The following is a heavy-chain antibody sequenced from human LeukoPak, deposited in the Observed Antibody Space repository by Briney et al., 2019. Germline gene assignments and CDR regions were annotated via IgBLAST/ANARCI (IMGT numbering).Heavy chain of an antibody. CDR2: INPNSGGT. V-gene: IGHV1-2*02. Sequence: GASVKVSCKASGYTFTGYYMHWVRQAPGQGLEWMGWINPNSGGTNYAQKFQGRVTMTRDTSISTAYMELSRLRSDDTAVYYCARYRPAARNWFDPWGQGTLVTVSS. CDR1: GYTFTGYY. J-gene: IGHJ5*02. CDR3: ARYRPAARNWFDP. D-gene: IGHD2-2*01.